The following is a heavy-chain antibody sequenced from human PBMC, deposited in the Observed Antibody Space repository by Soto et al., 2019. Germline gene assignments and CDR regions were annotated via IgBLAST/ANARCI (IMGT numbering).Heavy chain of an antibody. V-gene: IGHV1-46*01. Sequence: RYYMHWLRQTPGQGLEWMGIIDRSGGSTNYAQKFQGRVTMTRDTSTSTVYMELRSLTSEDTAVYYCASDHHDSSRKFDYWGQGTLVTVSS. D-gene: IGHD3-22*01. CDR3: ASDHHDSSRKFDY. CDR1: RYY. CDR2: IDRSGGST. J-gene: IGHJ4*02.